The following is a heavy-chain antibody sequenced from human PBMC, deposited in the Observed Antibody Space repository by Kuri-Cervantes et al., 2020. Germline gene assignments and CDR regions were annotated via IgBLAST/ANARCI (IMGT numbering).Heavy chain of an antibody. Sequence: LSLTCAASGFTFSSYGMHWVRRAPGKGLEWVAVIWYDGSNKYYADSVKGRFTISRDNSKNTLYLQMNSLRAEDTAVYYCARGPPAAAGTLNYWGQGTLVTVSS. V-gene: IGHV3-33*01. CDR3: ARGPPAAAGTLNY. CDR1: GFTFSSYG. J-gene: IGHJ4*02. D-gene: IGHD6-13*01. CDR2: IWYDGSNK.